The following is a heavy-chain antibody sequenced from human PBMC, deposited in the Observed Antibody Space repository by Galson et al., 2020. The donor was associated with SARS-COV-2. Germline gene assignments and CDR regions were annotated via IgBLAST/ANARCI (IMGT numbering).Heavy chain of an antibody. J-gene: IGHJ6*02. Sequence: SVKVSCKASGGTFSSYAISWVRQAPGQGLEWMGGSIPIVGTANYAQKFQGRVTITADESTSTAYMELSSMRPEDRAVYYFASSFIVGATLGGFIDYYYYGMDVWGQGTTVTVSS. V-gene: IGHV1-69*13. CDR2: SIPIVGTA. D-gene: IGHD1-26*01. CDR3: ASSFIVGATLGGFIDYYYYGMDV. CDR1: GGTFSSYA.